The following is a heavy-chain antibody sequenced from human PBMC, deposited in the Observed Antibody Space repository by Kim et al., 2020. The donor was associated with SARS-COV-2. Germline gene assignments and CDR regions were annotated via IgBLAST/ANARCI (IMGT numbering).Heavy chain of an antibody. J-gene: IGHJ6*02. CDR3: ARDEYCTNGVCYRFYYYYGMDV. CDR1: GFTFSSYS. Sequence: GGSLRLSCAASGFTFSSYSMNWVRQAPGKGLEWVSSISSSSSYIYYADSVKGRFTISRDNAKNSLYLQMNSLRAEDTAVYYCARDEYCTNGVCYRFYYYYGMDVWGQGTTVTVSS. CDR2: ISSSSSYI. V-gene: IGHV3-21*01. D-gene: IGHD2-8*01.